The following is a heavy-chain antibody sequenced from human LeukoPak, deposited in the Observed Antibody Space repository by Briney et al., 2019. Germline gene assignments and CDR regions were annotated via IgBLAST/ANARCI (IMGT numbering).Heavy chain of an antibody. CDR2: INSDGSRT. V-gene: IGHV3-74*01. J-gene: IGHJ4*02. CDR1: GFTFSSYW. Sequence: PGGSLRLSCAASGFTFSSYWMHWVRQAPGKGVVWVSRINSDGSRTTYADAVKGRFTVSRDNAKNTLYLQMNSLRAEDTAVYYCTTTRLADAFYFDYWGQGTLVTVSS. D-gene: IGHD6-13*01. CDR3: TTTRLADAFYFDY.